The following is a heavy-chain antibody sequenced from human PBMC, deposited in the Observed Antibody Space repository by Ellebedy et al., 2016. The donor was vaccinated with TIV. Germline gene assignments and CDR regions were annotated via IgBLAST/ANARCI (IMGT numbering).Heavy chain of an antibody. D-gene: IGHD6-19*01. CDR2: ISSSSSTI. Sequence: PGGSLRLSCAASGFTFSSYSMNWVRQAPGKGLEWVSYISSSSSTIYYADSVKGRFTISRDNAKNSLYLQMNSLRAEDTAVYYCARVPLSPIAVAGTDWFDPWGQGTLVTVSS. V-gene: IGHV3-48*01. CDR1: GFTFSSYS. J-gene: IGHJ5*02. CDR3: ARVPLSPIAVAGTDWFDP.